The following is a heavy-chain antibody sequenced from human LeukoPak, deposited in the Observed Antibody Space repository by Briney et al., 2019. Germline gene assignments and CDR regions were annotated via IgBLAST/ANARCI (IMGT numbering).Heavy chain of an antibody. V-gene: IGHV3-23*01. J-gene: IGHJ4*02. CDR3: ARDAGIYFDY. Sequence: PGGSLRLSCAGSGFTFSSYSMNWVRQAPGKGLEWVSAISGSGGSTYYADSVKGRFTISRDNSKNTLYLQMNSLRAEDTAVYYCARDAGIYFDYWGQGTLVTVSS. CDR2: ISGSGGST. CDR1: GFTFSSYS.